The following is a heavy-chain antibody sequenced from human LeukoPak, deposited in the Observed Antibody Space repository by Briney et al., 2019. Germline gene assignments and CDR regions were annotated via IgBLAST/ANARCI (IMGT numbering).Heavy chain of an antibody. Sequence: PGGSLRLSCAASGFTFISYWMTWVRQAPGKGLEWVANIKQDGSEKYYVDSVKGRFTISRDNAKNSLYLQMNSLRAEDTAVYYCATDPRSLDYWGQGTLVTVSS. CDR3: ATDPRSLDY. J-gene: IGHJ4*02. CDR2: IKQDGSEK. CDR1: GFTFISYW. V-gene: IGHV3-7*01.